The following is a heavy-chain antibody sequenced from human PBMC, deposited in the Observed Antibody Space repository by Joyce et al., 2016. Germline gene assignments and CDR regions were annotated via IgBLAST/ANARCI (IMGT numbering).Heavy chain of an antibody. CDR2: SNPKNGAT. D-gene: IGHD3-3*01. J-gene: IGHJ4*02. CDR3: ARDEAFYDFWYGYYKVY. CDR1: GFTFTDYY. Sequence: QVQLVQSGAEMKKPGASVTVSCKASGFTFTDYYIHWVRQAPGQGLEWRGWSNPKNGATNYTQKFQGRITMTRDTSISTAYMELGRLRSDDTAGYYCARDEAFYDFWYGYYKVYWGQGTLVTVSS. V-gene: IGHV1-2*02.